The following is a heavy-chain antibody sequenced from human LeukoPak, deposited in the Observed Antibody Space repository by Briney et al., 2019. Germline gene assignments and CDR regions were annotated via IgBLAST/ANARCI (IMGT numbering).Heavy chain of an antibody. J-gene: IGHJ4*02. V-gene: IGHV3-21*01. CDR2: FSSSSSYI. CDR3: ARCRYYDFWSGYDY. CDR1: GFTFRSYS. D-gene: IGHD3-3*01. Sequence: WGSLRLSWAASGFTFRSYSMNWVRQAPGQGLGCVSYFSSSSSYIYYADSVKGRFTISRDNSKNTLYLQMNSLRAEDTAVYYCARCRYYDFWSGYDYWGQGTLVTVSS.